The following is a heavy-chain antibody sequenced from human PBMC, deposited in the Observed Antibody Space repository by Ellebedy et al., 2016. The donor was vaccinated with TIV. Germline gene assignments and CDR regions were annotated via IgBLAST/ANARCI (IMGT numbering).Heavy chain of an antibody. D-gene: IGHD3-10*01. V-gene: IGHV3-48*01. CDR2: ISSTGSTI. CDR1: GFTFSSYS. Sequence: PGGSLRLSCEASGFTFSSYSMNWVRLAPGKGLEWVSYISSTGSTIYYADSVKGRFTISRHNSENTLYLQMTSLRAEDTAVYYCSRYGSAGSAFDIWGRGTMVTASS. J-gene: IGHJ3*02. CDR3: SRYGSAGSAFDI.